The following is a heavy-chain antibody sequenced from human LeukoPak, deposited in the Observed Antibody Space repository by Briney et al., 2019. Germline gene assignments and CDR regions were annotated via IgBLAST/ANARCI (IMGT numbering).Heavy chain of an antibody. V-gene: IGHV4-59*01. D-gene: IGHD3-16*02. CDR1: GGSFSGYY. Sequence: SETLSLTCAVYGGSFSGYYWSWIRQPPGKGLEWIGYIYYSGSTNYNPSLKSRVTISVDTSKNQFSLKLSSVTAADTAVYYCARGGGELSLNYWGQGTLVTVSS. CDR3: ARGGGELSLNY. CDR2: IYYSGST. J-gene: IGHJ4*02.